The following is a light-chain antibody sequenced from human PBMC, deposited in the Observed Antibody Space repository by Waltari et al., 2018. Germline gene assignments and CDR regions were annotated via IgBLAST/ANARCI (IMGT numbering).Light chain of an antibody. J-gene: IGKJ2*01. CDR3: QQSYITPYT. Sequence: DIQMTQAPSSLSASVGDRVTITCRASQTITSHLNWFQQQPGRAPKLLIHTASSLQSGVPSMFSGSGSGTQFTLTISSLQPEDFATYFCQQSYITPYTFGQGTKVEIK. CDR2: TAS. CDR1: QTITSH. V-gene: IGKV1-39*01.